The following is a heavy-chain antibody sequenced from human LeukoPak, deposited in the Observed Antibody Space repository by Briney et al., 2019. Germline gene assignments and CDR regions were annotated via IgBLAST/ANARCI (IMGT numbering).Heavy chain of an antibody. CDR2: IYPGDSDT. D-gene: IGHD1-1*01. Sequence: GESLKISCKGSGYRFTSYWIGWVRQMPGKGLEWMGIIYPGDSDTRYSPSFQGQVTISADKSISTAYLQWSSLNTSDTAMYYCARYTDHYYFDYWGQGTLVTVPS. V-gene: IGHV5-51*01. CDR1: GYRFTSYW. CDR3: ARYTDHYYFDY. J-gene: IGHJ4*02.